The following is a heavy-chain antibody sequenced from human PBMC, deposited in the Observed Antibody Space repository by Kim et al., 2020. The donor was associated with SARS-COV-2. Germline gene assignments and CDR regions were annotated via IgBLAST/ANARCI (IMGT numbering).Heavy chain of an antibody. CDR1: GFTFSSYS. CDR2: ISSSSSYI. CDR3: ARDGMAPTRGRVYN. V-gene: IGHV3-21*01. J-gene: IGHJ4*02. Sequence: GGSLRLSCAASGFTFSSYSMNWVRQAPGKGLEWVSSISSSSSYIYYADSVKGRLTISRDNAKNSLYLQMNSLRAEDTAVYYCARDGMAPTRGRVYNWGQGTLVTVSS. D-gene: IGHD2-2*01.